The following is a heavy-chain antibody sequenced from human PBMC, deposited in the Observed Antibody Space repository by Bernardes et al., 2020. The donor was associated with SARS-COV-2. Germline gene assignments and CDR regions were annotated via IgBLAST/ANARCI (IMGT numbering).Heavy chain of an antibody. CDR2: INPNSGGT. CDR1: GYTFTGYY. Sequence: ASVKVSCKASGYTFTGYYMHWVRQAPGQGLEWMGWINPNSGGTNYAQKFQGRVTMTRDTSISTAYMELSRLRSDDTAVYYCARGGEWLDYYYGMDVWGQGTTVTVSS. D-gene: IGHD6-19*01. V-gene: IGHV1-2*02. CDR3: ARGGEWLDYYYGMDV. J-gene: IGHJ6*02.